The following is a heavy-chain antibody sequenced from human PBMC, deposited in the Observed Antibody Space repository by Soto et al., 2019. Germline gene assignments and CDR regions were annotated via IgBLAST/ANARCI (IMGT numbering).Heavy chain of an antibody. CDR3: ARVSSSIVVVPDYGMDV. D-gene: IGHD2-15*01. Sequence: ASVKVSCKASGYTSISHGISWVRQAPGQGLEWMGWISGKNGNTNYAQKLQGRVTLTTDTSTSTAYMELRSLRSDDTAVYYCARVSSSIVVVPDYGMDVWGQGTTVTGS. CDR1: GYTSISHG. CDR2: ISGKNGNT. J-gene: IGHJ6*02. V-gene: IGHV1-18*04.